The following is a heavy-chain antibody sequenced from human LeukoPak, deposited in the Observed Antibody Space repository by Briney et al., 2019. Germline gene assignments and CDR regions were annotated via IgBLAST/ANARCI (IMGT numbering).Heavy chain of an antibody. D-gene: IGHD1/OR15-1a*01. CDR2: IIPILGMT. Sequence: SVKVSCKASGGTFSSYAVSWVRQAPGQGLEWMARIIPILGMTNSAQRFQGRVTITADKSTSTAYMELSSLRSEDTAVYFCAREASFRLEQKTVPNYDYGTDVWGQGTTVTVSS. CDR1: GGTFSSYA. CDR3: AREASFRLEQKTVPNYDYGTDV. V-gene: IGHV1-69*04. J-gene: IGHJ6*02.